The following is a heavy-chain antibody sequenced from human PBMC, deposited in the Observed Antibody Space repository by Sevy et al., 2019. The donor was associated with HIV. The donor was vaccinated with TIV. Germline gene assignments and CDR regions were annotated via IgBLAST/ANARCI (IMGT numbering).Heavy chain of an antibody. Sequence: GGSLRLSCAASGFTFSRYAMSWVRQAPGKGLEWVSAISGRGGSTYYGDCVKGRFTISRDNSKNTLYLQMNSLRAEDTAVYYCAKDRTIVVVTATLFDYWGQGTLVTVSS. CDR1: GFTFSRYA. J-gene: IGHJ4*02. CDR3: AKDRTIVVVTATLFDY. V-gene: IGHV3-23*01. CDR2: ISGRGGST. D-gene: IGHD2-21*02.